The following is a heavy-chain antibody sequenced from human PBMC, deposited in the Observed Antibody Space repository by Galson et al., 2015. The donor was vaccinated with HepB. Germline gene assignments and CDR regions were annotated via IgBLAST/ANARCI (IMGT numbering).Heavy chain of an antibody. Sequence: SLRLSCAASGFPFSNYAMNWVRQAPGKGLEWVSHIIASGGNTYYVDSVQGRVTISRANSKTTHYLQMSSLRAEDTAVYYCATGLGGSYAKYFSDYWGQGTLVTVSS. CDR3: ATGLGGSYAKYFSDY. D-gene: IGHD1-26*01. CDR1: GFPFSNYA. CDR2: IIASGGNT. V-gene: IGHV3-23*01. J-gene: IGHJ4*02.